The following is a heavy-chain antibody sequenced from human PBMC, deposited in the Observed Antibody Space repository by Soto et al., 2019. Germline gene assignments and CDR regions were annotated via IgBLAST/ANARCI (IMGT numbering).Heavy chain of an antibody. Sequence: PGGSLRLSCAASGFPFSNHGMHWVRQAPGKGLEWVSTITGSGGRTFYADSVKGRFTISRDNSKNTLSLQMNSLRAEDTAVYYCAKRAQIYDPGYYFDFWGQGTPVTVSS. J-gene: IGHJ4*02. D-gene: IGHD5-12*01. V-gene: IGHV3-23*01. CDR1: GFPFSNHG. CDR2: ITGSGGRT. CDR3: AKRAQIYDPGYYFDF.